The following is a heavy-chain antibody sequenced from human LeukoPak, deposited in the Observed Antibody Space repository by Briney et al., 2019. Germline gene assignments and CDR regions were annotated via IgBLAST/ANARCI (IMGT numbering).Heavy chain of an antibody. D-gene: IGHD3-3*01. CDR1: GYSISSAYC. CDR3: ARDSDFSYMDV. CDR2: LYHTGST. V-gene: IGHV4-38-2*02. J-gene: IGHJ6*03. Sequence: SETLSLTXTVSGYSISSAYCWGWIRPPPGKGLEWVGSLYHTGSTYYNPSLKSRVTISVDTSKNQFSLKLSSVTAADTAVYYCARDSDFSYMDVWGKGTTVTVSS.